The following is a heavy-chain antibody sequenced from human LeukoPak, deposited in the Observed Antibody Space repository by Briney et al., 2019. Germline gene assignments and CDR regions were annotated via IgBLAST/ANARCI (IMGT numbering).Heavy chain of an antibody. V-gene: IGHV3-33*06. J-gene: IGHJ4*02. CDR2: IWYDGSNK. CDR3: AKDLRPGGIVGASDFDY. D-gene: IGHD1-26*01. Sequence: GRSLRLSCAASGFTFSSYGMHWVRQAPGKGLEWVAVIWYDGSNKYYADSAKGRFTISRDNSKNTLYLQMNSLRAEDTAVYYCAKDLRPGGIVGASDFDYWGQGTLVTVSS. CDR1: GFTFSSYG.